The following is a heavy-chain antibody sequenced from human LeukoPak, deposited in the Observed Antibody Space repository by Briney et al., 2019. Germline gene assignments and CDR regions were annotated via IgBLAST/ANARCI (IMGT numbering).Heavy chain of an antibody. CDR2: VKQDGSEK. D-gene: IGHD3-10*01. V-gene: IGHV3-7*03. Sequence: GGSLRLSCEASGFTFSSYWMSWVRQAPGKGLERVANVKQDGSEKNYVDSVKGRFTISRDNAKNSLYLQMNSVRAEDTAVYYCARDFPMGSYWGQGTRVTVSS. CDR3: ARDFPMGSY. J-gene: IGHJ4*02. CDR1: GFTFSSYW.